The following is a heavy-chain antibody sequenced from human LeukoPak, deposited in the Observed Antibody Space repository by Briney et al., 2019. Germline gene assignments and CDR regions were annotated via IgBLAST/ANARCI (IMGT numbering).Heavy chain of an antibody. CDR2: ISGSGGST. CDR1: GFTFSSYG. CDR3: AALLWFGESWFDP. J-gene: IGHJ5*02. D-gene: IGHD3-10*01. V-gene: IGHV3-23*01. Sequence: PGGSLRLSCAASGFTFSSYGMSWVRQAPGKGLEWVSAISGSGGSTYYADSVKGRFTISRDNSKNTLYLQMNSLRAEDTAVYYCAALLWFGESWFDPWGQGTLVTVSS.